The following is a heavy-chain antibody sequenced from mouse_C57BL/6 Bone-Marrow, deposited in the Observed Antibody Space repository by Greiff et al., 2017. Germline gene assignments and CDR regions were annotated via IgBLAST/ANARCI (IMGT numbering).Heavy chain of an antibody. CDR2: SRNKANDYTT. V-gene: IGHV7-1*01. J-gene: IGHJ3*01. D-gene: IGHD1-1*01. Sequence: EVKVVESGGGLVQSGRSLRLSCATSGFTFSDFYMEWVRQAPGKGLEWIAASRNKANDYTTEYSASVKGRFIVSRDTSQSILYLQMNALRAEDTAIYYCAREDYYGSRGFAYWGQGTLVTVSA. CDR3: AREDYYGSRGFAY. CDR1: GFTFSDFY.